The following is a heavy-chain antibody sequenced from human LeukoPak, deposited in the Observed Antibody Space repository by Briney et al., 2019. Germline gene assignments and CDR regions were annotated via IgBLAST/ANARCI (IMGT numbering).Heavy chain of an antibody. CDR1: GDFISGSNW. CDR2: IFHSGST. V-gene: IGHV4-4*02. D-gene: IGHD2-21*01. Sequence: TSGTLSLTCAISGDFISGSNWWSWVRLPPGKGLEWIGEIFHSGSTNYNPSLRSRVTFSLDTSKNQFSVRLNSVTAADTAVYYCARVGLGWCSGCFWYFDLWGRGTLVTVSS. J-gene: IGHJ2*01. CDR3: ARVGLGWCSGCFWYFDL.